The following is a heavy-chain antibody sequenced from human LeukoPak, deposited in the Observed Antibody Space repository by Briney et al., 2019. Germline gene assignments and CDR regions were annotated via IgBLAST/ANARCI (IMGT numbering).Heavy chain of an antibody. D-gene: IGHD4-17*01. CDR1: GFIFSNYG. CDR3: ARDRSDYGKNYLDS. J-gene: IGHJ4*02. Sequence: PGGSLRLSCTVSGFIFSNYGMHWVRQAPGKGLECVSAISRRGDSTYYAKSVKGRFATSRDNSKSTLYLQMNSLSIEDTAVYYCARDRSDYGKNYLDSWGQGTLVAVSS. V-gene: IGHV3-64*01. CDR2: ISRRGDST.